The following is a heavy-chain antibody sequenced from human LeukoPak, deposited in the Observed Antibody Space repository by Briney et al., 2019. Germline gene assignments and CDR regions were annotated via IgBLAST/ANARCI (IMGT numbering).Heavy chain of an antibody. D-gene: IGHD5/OR15-5a*01. V-gene: IGHV1-18*01. CDR1: GYTFTSYG. Sequence: ASVKVSCKASGYTFTSYGISWVRPAPGQGLEWMGWISAYNGNTNYAQKLQGRVTMTTDTSTSTAYMELRSLRSDDTAVYYCARDLQDKVWLGAVYYYYGMDVWGQGTTVTVSS. CDR2: ISAYNGNT. J-gene: IGHJ6*02. CDR3: ARDLQDKVWLGAVYYYYGMDV.